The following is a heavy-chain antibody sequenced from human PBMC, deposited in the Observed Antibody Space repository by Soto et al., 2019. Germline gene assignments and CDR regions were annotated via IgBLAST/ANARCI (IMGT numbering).Heavy chain of an antibody. Sequence: QVQLVXSGXXXXXPGASVKVSCKPSGYTFTSYGITWVRQAPGQGLEWMGWISAYNGNTNYAQKFQGRVTMTTDTSTSTAYMELRSLGSDDTAVYYCASGWFGEFVYQFDYWGQGTLVTVSS. CDR1: GYTFTSYG. J-gene: IGHJ4*02. CDR3: ASGWFGEFVYQFDY. CDR2: ISAYNGNT. D-gene: IGHD3-10*01. V-gene: IGHV1-18*01.